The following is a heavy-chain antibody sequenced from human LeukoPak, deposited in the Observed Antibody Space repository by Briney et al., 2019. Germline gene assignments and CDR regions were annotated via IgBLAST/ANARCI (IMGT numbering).Heavy chain of an antibody. CDR2: IYYSGST. CDR3: ARHGVGLVGAYGAHAFDI. V-gene: IGHV4-59*08. J-gene: IGHJ3*02. CDR1: GGSISSYY. Sequence: SETLSLTCTVSGGSISSYYWSWIRPPPGKGLEWIGYIYYSGSTNYNPSLKSRVTISVDTSKNQFSLKLSSVTAADTAVYYCARHGVGLVGAYGAHAFDIWGQGTMVTVSS. D-gene: IGHD1-26*01.